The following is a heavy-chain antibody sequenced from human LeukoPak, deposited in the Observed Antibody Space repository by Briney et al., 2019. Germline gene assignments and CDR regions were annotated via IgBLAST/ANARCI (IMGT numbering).Heavy chain of an antibody. Sequence: SETRSLTCTVSGGSISSYYWSWIRQPPGKGLEWIGYIYYSGSTNYNPSLKSRVTISVDTSKNQFSLKLSSVTAADTAVYYCARDRSDYYDSSGYGGYFDYWGQGTLVTVSS. CDR1: GGSISSYY. CDR2: IYYSGST. CDR3: ARDRSDYYDSSGYGGYFDY. D-gene: IGHD3-22*01. J-gene: IGHJ4*02. V-gene: IGHV4-59*01.